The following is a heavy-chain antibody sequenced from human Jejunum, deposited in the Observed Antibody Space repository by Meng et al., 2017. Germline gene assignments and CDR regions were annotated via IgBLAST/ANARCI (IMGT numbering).Heavy chain of an antibody. Sequence: QVQLVESGGGVVQPGTSLRLYCAASGFTFSPYAMHWVRQAPGKGLEWVAVTSYDGTNKYYADSVEGRFTISRDNSKSTLFLQMDSLRIEDTAVYYCARGDNSGWSYYFDAWGQGTLVTVSS. D-gene: IGHD6-19*01. V-gene: IGHV3-30*04. J-gene: IGHJ4*02. CDR2: TSYDGTNK. CDR1: GFTFSPYA. CDR3: ARGDNSGWSYYFDA.